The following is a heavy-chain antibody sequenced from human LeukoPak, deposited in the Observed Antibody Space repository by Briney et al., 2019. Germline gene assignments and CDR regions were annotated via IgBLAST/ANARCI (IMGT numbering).Heavy chain of an antibody. Sequence: GGSLRLSCAASGFTFSSYWMSWVRQAPGKGLEWVANIKQDGSEKYYVDSVKGRFTISRDNAQSSLYLQMNSLRAEDTAVYYCARDPSRGYSYGSVDYWGQGTLVTVSS. D-gene: IGHD5-18*01. CDR3: ARDPSRGYSYGSVDY. V-gene: IGHV3-7*01. CDR2: IKQDGSEK. J-gene: IGHJ4*02. CDR1: GFTFSSYW.